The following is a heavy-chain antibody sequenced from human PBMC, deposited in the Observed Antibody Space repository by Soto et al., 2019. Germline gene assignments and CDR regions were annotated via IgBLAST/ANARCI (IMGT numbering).Heavy chain of an antibody. CDR2: IYYSGST. CDR1: GGSISSYY. Sequence: PSETLSLTCTVSGGSISSYYWSWIRQPPGKGLEWIGYIYYSGSTNYNPSLKSRVTISVDTSKNQFSLKLSSVTAADTAVYYCARVKWSSGCWFDPWGQGTLVTVSS. V-gene: IGHV4-59*01. J-gene: IGHJ5*02. D-gene: IGHD6-19*01. CDR3: ARVKWSSGCWFDP.